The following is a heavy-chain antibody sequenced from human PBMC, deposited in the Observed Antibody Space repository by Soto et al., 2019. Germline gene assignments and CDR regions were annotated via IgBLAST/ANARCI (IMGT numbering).Heavy chain of an antibody. CDR1: GFTFSSYG. CDR2: ISYDGSNK. J-gene: IGHJ4*02. Sequence: GGSLRLSCAASGFTFSSYGMHWVRQAPGKGLEWVAVISYDGSNKYYADSVKGRFTISRDNSKNTLYLQMNSLRAEDTAVYYCAKDRLYYDILTGYFDYWGQGTLVTVSS. D-gene: IGHD3-9*01. CDR3: AKDRLYYDILTGYFDY. V-gene: IGHV3-30*18.